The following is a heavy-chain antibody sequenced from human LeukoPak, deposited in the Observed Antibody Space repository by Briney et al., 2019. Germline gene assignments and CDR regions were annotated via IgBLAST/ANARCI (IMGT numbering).Heavy chain of an antibody. J-gene: IGHJ6*03. CDR1: GFTFSNYA. D-gene: IGHD3-10*01. CDR3: AKTGFLWGDHFYYMDV. V-gene: IGHV3-30*02. CDR2: IRHDGSSI. Sequence: GGSLRLSCAVSGFTFSNYAMHWVRQAPGKGLEWVSFIRHDGSSIYYADSVKGRFTISRDNSKNTLYLQMNSLIDEDSAVFYCAKTGFLWGDHFYYMDVW.